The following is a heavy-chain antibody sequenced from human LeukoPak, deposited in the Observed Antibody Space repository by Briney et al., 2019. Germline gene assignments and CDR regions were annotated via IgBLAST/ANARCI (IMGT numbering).Heavy chain of an antibody. V-gene: IGHV4-34*01. CDR1: GGSFSGYY. Sequence: SETLSLTCGVNGGSFSGYYWTWVRQPPGKGLEWIGEINHSGSTNYNASLKSRVTISVDTSKNQFSLKLSSVTAADTALYYCARTRFTMIRESIFVYASDIWGQETLVTVSS. J-gene: IGHJ3*02. D-gene: IGHD3-10*01. CDR2: INHSGST. CDR3: ARTRFTMIRESIFVYASDI.